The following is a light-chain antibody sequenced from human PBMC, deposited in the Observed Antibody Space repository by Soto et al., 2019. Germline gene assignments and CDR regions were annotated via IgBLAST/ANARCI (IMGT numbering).Light chain of an antibody. V-gene: IGKV1-5*01. J-gene: IGKJ1*01. Sequence: DIQMTQSPSTLSASVGDRVTITCRASEIISSWLSWYQQKPCKAPKLLIYDVSSLESGVPSRFSGSGSGTEFTLTISSLQPDDFATYYCQQYNSYPWTFGQGTKVDI. CDR2: DVS. CDR3: QQYNSYPWT. CDR1: EIISSW.